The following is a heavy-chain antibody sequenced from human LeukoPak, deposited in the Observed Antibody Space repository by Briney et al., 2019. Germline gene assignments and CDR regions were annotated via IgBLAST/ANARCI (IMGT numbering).Heavy chain of an antibody. CDR3: ARRLSYYYGSGSYLDY. Sequence: SETLSLTCAVYGGSFSGYYWSWIRQPPGKGLEWIGEINHSGSTNYNPSLKSRVTISVDTSKNQFSLKLSSVTAADTAVYYCARRLSYYYGSGSYLDYWGQGTQVTISS. CDR1: GGSFSGYY. V-gene: IGHV4-34*01. J-gene: IGHJ4*02. D-gene: IGHD3-10*01. CDR2: INHSGST.